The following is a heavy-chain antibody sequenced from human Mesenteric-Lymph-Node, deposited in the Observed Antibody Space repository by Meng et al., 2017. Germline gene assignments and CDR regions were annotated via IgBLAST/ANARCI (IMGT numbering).Heavy chain of an antibody. J-gene: IGHJ4*02. Sequence: GGSLRSPCAAPGSTFSSYAMHWARQAPGKGLEWVAVISYDGSNKYYADSVKGRFTITRDNSKNTLYLQMNSLRAEDTDVYYCARGWGDILTGYSYYFDYWGQGTLVTVSS. D-gene: IGHD3-9*01. CDR3: ARGWGDILTGYSYYFDY. CDR1: GSTFSSYA. V-gene: IGHV3-30*01. CDR2: ISYDGSNK.